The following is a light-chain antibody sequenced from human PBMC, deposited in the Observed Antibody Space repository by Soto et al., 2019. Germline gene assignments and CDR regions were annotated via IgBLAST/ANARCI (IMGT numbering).Light chain of an antibody. CDR3: QQYEKSPLT. CDR2: DAS. CDR1: QSLSRYF. V-gene: IGKV3-20*01. J-gene: IGKJ4*01. Sequence: EIVLTQSPSTLSLSPGDSATLSCRASQSLSRYFLAWYHQKPGQXPRLLIYDASNRATGVPDRFSGSGSGTDLTLTISRLESEDGAVYHGQQYEKSPLTFGGGTKVDIK.